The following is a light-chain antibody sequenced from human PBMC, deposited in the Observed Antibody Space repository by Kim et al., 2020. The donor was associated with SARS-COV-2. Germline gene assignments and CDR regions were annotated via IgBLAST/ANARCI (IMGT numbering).Light chain of an antibody. Sequence: DIQMTQSPSSLSASVGDRVTITCQASQDISNYLNWYQQKPGKAPKLLIYDASNLETGVPSRFSGSGSGTDFTFTISSLQPEDIATYYCQQYDNLPRKGITFGQGTRLEIK. J-gene: IGKJ5*01. CDR2: DAS. CDR1: QDISNY. V-gene: IGKV1-33*01. CDR3: QQYDNLPRKGIT.